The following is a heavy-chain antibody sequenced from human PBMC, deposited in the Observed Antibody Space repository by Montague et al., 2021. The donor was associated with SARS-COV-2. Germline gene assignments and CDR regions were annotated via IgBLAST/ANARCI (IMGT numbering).Heavy chain of an antibody. D-gene: IGHD2-15*01. CDR3: ARGLGCSGGSCYGDWLDP. CDR1: GVSIGSNNR. CDR2: FYHSGST. J-gene: IGHJ5*02. Sequence: SETLSLTCAVSGVSIGSNNRWSWVRQPPGKGLVWIGEFYHSGSTNYNPSLKSRVTISVDKSKNQLSLKMSSVTAADTAVFYCARGLGCSGGSCYGDWLDPWGQGTMVTVSS. V-gene: IGHV4-4*02.